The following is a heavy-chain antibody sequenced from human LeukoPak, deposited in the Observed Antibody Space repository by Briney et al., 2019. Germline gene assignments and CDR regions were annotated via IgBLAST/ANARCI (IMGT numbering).Heavy chain of an antibody. Sequence: SETLSLTCTVSGGSISSSSYYWGWIRQPPGKGLEWIGSIYYSGSTYYNPSLKSRVTISVDTSKNQFSLKLSSVTAADTAVYYCARYGGDYYYYYGVDVWGQGTTVTVSS. CDR3: ARYGGDYYYYYGVDV. D-gene: IGHD4-23*01. CDR2: IYYSGST. J-gene: IGHJ6*02. CDR1: GGSISSSSYY. V-gene: IGHV4-39*01.